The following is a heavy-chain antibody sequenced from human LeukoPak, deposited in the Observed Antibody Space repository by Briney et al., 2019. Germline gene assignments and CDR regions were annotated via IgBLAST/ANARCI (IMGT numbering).Heavy chain of an antibody. CDR1: GGSISSGGCY. CDR3: ARAPYPSRGLPRARLPTRGAFDI. D-gene: IGHD5-12*01. J-gene: IGHJ3*02. CDR2: IYYSGST. V-gene: IGHV4-31*03. Sequence: SETLSLTCTVSGGSISSGGCYWSWIRQHPGKGLEWIGHIYYSGSTYYNPSLKSRVSISVDTSKNQFSLKLSSVTAADTAVYYCARAPYPSRGLPRARLPTRGAFDIWGQGTMVTVSS.